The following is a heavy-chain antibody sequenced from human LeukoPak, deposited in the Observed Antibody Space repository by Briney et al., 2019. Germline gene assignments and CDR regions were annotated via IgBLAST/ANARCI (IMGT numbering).Heavy chain of an antibody. CDR1: GFTFSDFY. CDR2: IAPSSSYA. Sequence: GGSLRLSCAASGFTFSDFYMSWIRQAPGKGLEWVSYIAPSSSYADYTDSVTGRFTISRDNAKNSLYLHMNSLRAEDTAVYYCARGHYIMDVWGQGTTVTVSS. J-gene: IGHJ6*02. V-gene: IGHV3-11*03. CDR3: ARGHYIMDV.